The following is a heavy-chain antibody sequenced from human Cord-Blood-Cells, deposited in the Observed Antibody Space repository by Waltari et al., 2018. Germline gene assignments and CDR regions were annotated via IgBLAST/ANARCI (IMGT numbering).Heavy chain of an antibody. V-gene: IGHV4-4*02. CDR3: ASLVDYYDSSGYSDAFDI. D-gene: IGHD3-22*01. CDR1: GGSISSSNW. Sequence: QVQLQESGPGLVKPSGTLSLTCAVSGGSISSSNWWSWVRQPPGKGLEWIGEIYHSERTNYNPSLKSRVTISVDKSKNQFSLKLSSVTAADTAVYYCASLVDYYDSSGYSDAFDIWGQGTMVTVSS. CDR2: IYHSERT. J-gene: IGHJ3*02.